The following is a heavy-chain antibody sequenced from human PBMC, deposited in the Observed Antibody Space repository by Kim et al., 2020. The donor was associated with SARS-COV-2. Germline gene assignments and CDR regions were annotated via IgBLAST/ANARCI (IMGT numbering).Heavy chain of an antibody. V-gene: IGHV4-59*13. Sequence: SETLSLTCTVSGGSISSYYWSWIRQPPGKGLEWIGYIYYSGSTNYNPSLKSRVTISVDTSKNQFSLKLSSVTAADTAVYYCAGGRDGYNREDFDYWGQGTLVTVSS. J-gene: IGHJ4*02. CDR3: AGGRDGYNREDFDY. D-gene: IGHD5-12*01. CDR2: IYYSGST. CDR1: GGSISSYY.